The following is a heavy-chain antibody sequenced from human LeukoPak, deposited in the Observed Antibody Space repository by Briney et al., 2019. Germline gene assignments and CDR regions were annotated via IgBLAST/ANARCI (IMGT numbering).Heavy chain of an antibody. D-gene: IGHD3-16*01. V-gene: IGHV4-59*01. J-gene: IGHJ4*02. CDR3: TRGAGWLIDY. CDR1: EDSISDYS. Sequence: SLSCAISEDSISDYSRRWIRQPPGKGLEWIGYFHNSGTSTYNPSLKSRVTISADTSKNQFSLKLNSLTTADTAVYYCTRGAGWLIDYWGQGILVTVSS. CDR2: FHNSGTS.